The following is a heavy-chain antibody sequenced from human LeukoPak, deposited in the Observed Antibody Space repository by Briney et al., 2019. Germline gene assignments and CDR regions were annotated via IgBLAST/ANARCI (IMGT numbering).Heavy chain of an antibody. J-gene: IGHJ6*03. V-gene: IGHV4-4*07. CDR2: IYTSGST. Sequence: SETLSLTCTVSGGSISSYYWSWIRQPAGKGLEWIGRIYTSGSTNYNPSLKSRVTMSVDTSKNQFSLKLSSVTAADTAVYYCAREGITGTTDYYYYYMDVWGKGTTVTISS. CDR3: AREGITGTTDYYYYYMDV. D-gene: IGHD1-20*01. CDR1: GGSISSYY.